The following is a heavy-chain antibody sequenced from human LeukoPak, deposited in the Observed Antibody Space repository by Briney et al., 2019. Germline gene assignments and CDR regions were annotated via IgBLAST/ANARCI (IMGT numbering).Heavy chain of an antibody. CDR1: GFTFSSYW. V-gene: IGHV3-21*01. CDR2: ISSSSSYI. CDR3: ARELAVAAPYYYGMDV. Sequence: GGSLRLSCAASGFTFSSYWMSWVRQAPGKGLEWVSSISSSSSYIYYADSVKGRFTISRDNAKNSLYLQMNSLRAEDTAVYYCARELAVAAPYYYGMDVWGQGTTVTVSS. J-gene: IGHJ6*02. D-gene: IGHD6-19*01.